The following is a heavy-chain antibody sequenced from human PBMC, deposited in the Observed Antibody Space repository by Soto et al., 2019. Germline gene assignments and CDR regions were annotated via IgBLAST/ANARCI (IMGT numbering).Heavy chain of an antibody. Sequence: GSLRLSCEASGFTFSSYTMNWVRQAPGKGLEWVSSISSSSIFIHYAEPVKGRFTISRDNARNSVYLQMSSLRDEDTAIYYCARVTYCSSSSCSPFDYWGQGTLVTVSS. CDR2: ISSSSIFI. CDR1: GFTFSSYT. V-gene: IGHV3-21*01. D-gene: IGHD2-2*01. J-gene: IGHJ4*02. CDR3: ARVTYCSSSSCSPFDY.